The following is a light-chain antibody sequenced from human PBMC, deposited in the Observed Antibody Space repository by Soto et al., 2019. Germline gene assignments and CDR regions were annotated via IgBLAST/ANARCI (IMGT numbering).Light chain of an antibody. V-gene: IGKV3-11*01. CDR2: DAS. CDR1: QSVGIY. J-gene: IGKJ4*01. Sequence: EIVLTQSPATLSLSPGERATLSCRASQSVGIYLAWYQQKPGQAPRLLIVDASKRDTGIPARFSGSGSGTDFPLTITSLESEDFAVYYCQQRSSLPLTFGGGTKVENK. CDR3: QQRSSLPLT.